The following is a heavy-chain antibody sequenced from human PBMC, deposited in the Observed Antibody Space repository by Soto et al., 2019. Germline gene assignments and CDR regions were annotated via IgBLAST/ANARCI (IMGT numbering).Heavy chain of an antibody. J-gene: IGHJ4*02. CDR2: IWYDGSNK. D-gene: IGHD3-22*01. V-gene: IGHV3-33*01. Sequence: QVQLVESGGGVVQPGRSLRLSCAASGFTFSSYGMHWVRQAPGKGLEWVAVIWYDGSNKYYADSVKGRFTISRDNSKNTLYLQMNSLRAEDTAVYYCARGAVVMAWYFDYWGQGTLVTVSS. CDR1: GFTFSSYG. CDR3: ARGAVVMAWYFDY.